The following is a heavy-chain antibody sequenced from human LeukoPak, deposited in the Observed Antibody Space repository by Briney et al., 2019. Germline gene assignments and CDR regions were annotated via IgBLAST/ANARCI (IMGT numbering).Heavy chain of an antibody. Sequence: ASVKVSCKASGYTFTSYYMHWVRQAPGQGLEWMGIINPSGGSTSYAQKFQGRVTITRDTPTSTVYMELRTLRPEDTAVYYCARGAYDSSGYYSSWGQGTPGTASS. D-gene: IGHD3-22*01. J-gene: IGHJ5*02. CDR3: ARGAYDSSGYYSS. CDR1: GYTFTSYY. CDR2: INPSGGST. V-gene: IGHV1-46*01.